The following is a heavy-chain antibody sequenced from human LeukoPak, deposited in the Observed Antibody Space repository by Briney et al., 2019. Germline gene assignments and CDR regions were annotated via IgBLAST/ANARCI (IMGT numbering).Heavy chain of an antibody. Sequence: PVKVSCKASGYTFSSYGISWVRQAPGQGLEWMGWISAYNGNTDYAQKLQGRVTMTTDTSTSTAYMELRSLRSDDTAMYYCARVVSGYDFDYWGQGTLVTVSS. CDR1: GYTFSSYG. V-gene: IGHV1-18*01. CDR3: ARVVSGYDFDY. D-gene: IGHD5-12*01. J-gene: IGHJ4*02. CDR2: ISAYNGNT.